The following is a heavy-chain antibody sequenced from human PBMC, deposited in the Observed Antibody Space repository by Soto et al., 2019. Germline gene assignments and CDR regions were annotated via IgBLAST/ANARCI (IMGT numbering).Heavy chain of an antibody. V-gene: IGHV1-18*01. J-gene: IGHJ4*02. Sequence: QVQLMQSGAEVRKPGASVMVSCKTSGFAFTIYGISWVRQAPGQGFEWMGRIRVDSDSTDDAQKFQGRVTLTTDASTSTVDMELRSLRPDDTALYYCARNGGSSSPLDYWGQGTLVTVSS. CDR2: IRVDSDST. CDR1: GFAFTIYG. D-gene: IGHD6-6*01. CDR3: ARNGGSSSPLDY.